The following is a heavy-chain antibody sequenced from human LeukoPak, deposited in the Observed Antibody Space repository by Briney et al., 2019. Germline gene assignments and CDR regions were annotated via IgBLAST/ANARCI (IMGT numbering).Heavy chain of an antibody. Sequence: KPSETLSLTCTVPVGSICGYYWSWIRQSPGKGLEWIGYIYYSGSTNYNPPLKSRVTMSVDTSKNHFSLKVSSVTAADTAVYYCARDNHDRRHYVDYVIRGQGTMVTVSS. J-gene: IGHJ3*02. CDR3: ARDNHDRRHYVDYVI. CDR1: VGSICGYY. CDR2: IYYSGST. V-gene: IGHV4-59*01. D-gene: IGHD4-17*01.